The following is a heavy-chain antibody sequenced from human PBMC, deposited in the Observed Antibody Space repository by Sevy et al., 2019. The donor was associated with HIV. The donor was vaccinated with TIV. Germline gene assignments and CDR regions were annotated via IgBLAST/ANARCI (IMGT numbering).Heavy chain of an antibody. V-gene: IGHV3-30*04. CDR2: ISSTGNFE. D-gene: IGHD5-12*01. CDR3: ARDAGYTTKFHPLH. CDR1: GFRLNTYA. Sequence: GGSLRLSCSASGFRLNTYAMHWVRQAPGKGLEWVSVISSTGNFESHAASVKGRFTISKDNSKNTVSLQMNSLRPEDTAMYYCARDAGYTTKFHPLHWGQGTLVTVSS. J-gene: IGHJ4*02.